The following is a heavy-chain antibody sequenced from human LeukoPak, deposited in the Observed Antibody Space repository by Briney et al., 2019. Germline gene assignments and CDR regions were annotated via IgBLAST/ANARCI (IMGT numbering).Heavy chain of an antibody. CDR3: ARMGSSGYYPYYFDY. Sequence: PSETLSLTCTVSGGSISSYYWNWIRQPPGKGLEWVGNIFYSGSTNYHPSLKSRVTISVDTSKNQFSLKLTSVTAADTAVYFCARMGSSGYYPYYFDYWGQGTLVTVSS. CDR2: IFYSGST. J-gene: IGHJ4*02. CDR1: GGSISSYY. V-gene: IGHV4-59*08. D-gene: IGHD3-22*01.